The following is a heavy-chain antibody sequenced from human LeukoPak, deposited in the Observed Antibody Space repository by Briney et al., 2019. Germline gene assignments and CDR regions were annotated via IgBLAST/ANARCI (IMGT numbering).Heavy chain of an antibody. J-gene: IGHJ4*02. V-gene: IGHV3-23*01. CDR3: AASQGYGDYGDY. CDR1: GFTFSSYA. CDR2: ISGSGGST. Sequence: GGSLRLSCAASGFTFSSYAMHWVRQAPGKGLEWVSAISGSGGSTYYADSVKGRFTISRDNSKNTLYLQMNSLRAEDTAVYYCAASQGYGDYGDYWGQGTLVTVSS. D-gene: IGHD4-17*01.